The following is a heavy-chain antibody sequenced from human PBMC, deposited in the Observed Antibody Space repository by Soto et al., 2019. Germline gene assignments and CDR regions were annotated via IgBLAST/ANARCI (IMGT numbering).Heavy chain of an antibody. J-gene: IGHJ6*02. CDR2: INAGGST. CDR3: VRENYYYGMDV. CDR1: GFDASVNY. V-gene: IGHV3-66*01. Sequence: VQLVESGGTLVQPGGSLRLSCAASGFDASVNYMTWVRQAPGKGLEWVSLINAGGSTLYADSVQGRFIISRDNSNNTLYLQMNSLRVEDTAMYYCVRENYYYGMDVWGQGTAVTVSS.